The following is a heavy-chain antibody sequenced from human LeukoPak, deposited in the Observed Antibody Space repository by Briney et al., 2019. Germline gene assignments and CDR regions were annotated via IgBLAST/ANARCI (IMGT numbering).Heavy chain of an antibody. Sequence: GGSLRLSCAASGFTFSSYAMHWVRQAPGKGLEWVAVISYDGSNKYYADSVKGRFTISRDNSKNTLYLQIHSLRAEDTAVYYCAKDSAAPISITMVRGRWCFDYWGQGTLVTVSS. CDR1: GFTFSSYA. CDR2: ISYDGSNK. J-gene: IGHJ4*02. V-gene: IGHV3-30*04. D-gene: IGHD3-10*01. CDR3: AKDSAAPISITMVRGRWCFDY.